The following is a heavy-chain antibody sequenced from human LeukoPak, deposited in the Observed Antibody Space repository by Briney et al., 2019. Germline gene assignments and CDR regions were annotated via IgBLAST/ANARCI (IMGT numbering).Heavy chain of an antibody. Sequence: PGGSLRLSCAASGFTFSTYSLNWVRQAPGKGLEWVSSVSSSTSYIYYADSVKGRFTISRDNAKNSLYLQMNSLRVEDSAIYYCGKKTGSTGEAFDYWGQGTLVTVSS. D-gene: IGHD1-1*01. V-gene: IGHV3-21*04. CDR1: GFTFSTYS. CDR3: GKKTGSTGEAFDY. J-gene: IGHJ4*02. CDR2: VSSSTSYI.